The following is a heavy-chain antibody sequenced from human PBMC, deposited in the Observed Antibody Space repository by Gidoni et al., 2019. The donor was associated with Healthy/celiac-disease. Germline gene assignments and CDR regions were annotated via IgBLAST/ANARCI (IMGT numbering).Heavy chain of an antibody. D-gene: IGHD3-3*01. Sequence: QVQLVESGGGLVKPGGSLRLSCAASGFTFSDYYMSWIRQAPGKGLGGVSYISSSGSTIYYADSVKGRFTISRDNAKNSLYLQMNSLRAEDTAVYYCASGSYDFWSGIMDYYYGMDVWGQGTTVTVSS. V-gene: IGHV3-11*01. CDR2: ISSSGSTI. CDR1: GFTFSDYY. J-gene: IGHJ6*02. CDR3: ASGSYDFWSGIMDYYYGMDV.